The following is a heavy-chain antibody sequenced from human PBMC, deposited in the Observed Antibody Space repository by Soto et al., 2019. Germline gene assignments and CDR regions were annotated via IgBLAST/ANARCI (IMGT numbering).Heavy chain of an antibody. D-gene: IGHD2-15*01. V-gene: IGHV3-23*01. Sequence: GGSLRLSCAASGFTFSSYAMSWVRQAPGKGLKWVSAISGSGGSTYYADSVKGRFTISRDNSKNTLYLQMNSLRAEDTAVYYCAKDGVVTPYYFDYWGQGTLVTVSS. J-gene: IGHJ4*02. CDR2: ISGSGGST. CDR3: AKDGVVTPYYFDY. CDR1: GFTFSSYA.